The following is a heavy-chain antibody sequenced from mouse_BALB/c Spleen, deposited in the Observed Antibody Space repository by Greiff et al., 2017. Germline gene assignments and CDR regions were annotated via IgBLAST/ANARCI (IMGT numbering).Heavy chain of an antibody. Sequence: EVKVVESGPELVKPGASVKMSCKASGYTFTSYVMHWVKQKPGQGLEWIGYINPYNDGTKYNEKFKGKATLTSDKSSSTAYMELSSLTSEDSAVYYCARCGTSAWFADWGQGTLVTVSA. J-gene: IGHJ3*01. D-gene: IGHD3-1*01. CDR1: GYTFTSYV. CDR2: INPYNDGT. V-gene: IGHV1-14*01. CDR3: ARCGTSAWFAD.